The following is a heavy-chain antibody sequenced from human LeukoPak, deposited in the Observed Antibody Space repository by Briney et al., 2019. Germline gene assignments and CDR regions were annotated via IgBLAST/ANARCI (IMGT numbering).Heavy chain of an antibody. J-gene: IGHJ6*03. V-gene: IGHV3-23*01. CDR1: GITLSNYG. CDR2: ISGSGGST. D-gene: IGHD2-2*01. Sequence: GESLRLSCAVSGITLSNYGMSWVRQAPGKGLEWVSAISGSGGSTYYADSVKGRFTISRDNSKNTLYLQMNSLRAEDTAVYYCAKVSSPYCSSTSCYLFDYYYMDVWGKGTTVTVSS. CDR3: AKVSSPYCSSTSCYLFDYYYMDV.